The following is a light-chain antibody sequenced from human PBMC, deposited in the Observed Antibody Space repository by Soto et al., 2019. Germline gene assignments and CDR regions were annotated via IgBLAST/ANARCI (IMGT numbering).Light chain of an antibody. J-gene: IGKJ1*01. CDR2: GTS. CDR3: QQYGSSSWP. CDR1: QSVSSSY. V-gene: IGKV3-20*01. Sequence: EIVLTQSPGTLSLSPGERATLSCRASQSVSSSYLAWYQQKPGQAPRLLIYGTSSRATAIPDRFSGSGSGTDFTLTISRLEPEDFAVYYCQQYGSSSWPCVQGTKVEIK.